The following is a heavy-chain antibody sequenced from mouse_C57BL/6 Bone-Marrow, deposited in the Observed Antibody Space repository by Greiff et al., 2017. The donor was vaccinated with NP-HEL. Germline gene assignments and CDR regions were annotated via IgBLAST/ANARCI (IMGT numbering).Heavy chain of an antibody. D-gene: IGHD1-1*01. Sequence: SGPELVKPGASVKIPCKASGYTFTDYNMDWVKQSHGKSLEWIGDINPNNGGTIYNQKFKGKATLTVDKSSSTAYMELRSLTSEDTAVYYCAREENYYGSSSFAYWGQGTLVTVSA. CDR3: AREENYYGSSSFAY. CDR1: GYTFTDYN. J-gene: IGHJ3*01. CDR2: INPNNGGT. V-gene: IGHV1-18*01.